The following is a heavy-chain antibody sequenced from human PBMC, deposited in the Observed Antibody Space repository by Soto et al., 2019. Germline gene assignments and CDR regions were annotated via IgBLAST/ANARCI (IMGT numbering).Heavy chain of an antibody. CDR3: ARDTEKPGSYADYNWFDP. V-gene: IGHV3-48*02. CDR1: GFTFSSYS. CDR2: ISSSSSTI. Sequence: GGSLRLSCAASGFTFSSYSMNWVRQAPGKGLEWVSYISSSSSTIYYADSVKGRFTISRDNAKNSLYLQMNSLRDEDTAVYYCARDTEKPGSYADYNWFDPWGQGTLVTVSS. J-gene: IGHJ5*02. D-gene: IGHD1-26*01.